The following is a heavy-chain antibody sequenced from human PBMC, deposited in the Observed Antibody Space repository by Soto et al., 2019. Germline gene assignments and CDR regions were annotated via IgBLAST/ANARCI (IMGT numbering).Heavy chain of an antibody. CDR2: INHSGST. CDR3: ARLPGYCSSTSCYKFDY. J-gene: IGHJ4*02. D-gene: IGHD2-2*02. CDR1: GGSFCGYY. V-gene: IGHV4-34*01. Sequence: SETRSVKCGVYGGSFCGYYWSCIRKPPGKGLEWIGEINHSGSTNYNPSLKSRVTISVDTSKNQFSLKLSSVTAADTAVYYCARLPGYCSSTSCYKFDYWGQGTLVTVSS.